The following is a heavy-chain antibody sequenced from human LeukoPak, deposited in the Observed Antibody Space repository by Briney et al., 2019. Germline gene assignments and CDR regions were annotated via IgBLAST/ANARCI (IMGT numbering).Heavy chain of an antibody. D-gene: IGHD1-26*01. V-gene: IGHV3-21*01. CDR1: GFTFSNYN. CDR2: ITSSGTYT. CDR3: ARDPYSGNYVTYYYYYMDV. Sequence: PGGSLRLSCADSGFTFSNYNMNWVRQAPGKAMEWVSSITSSGTYTFYADSVKGRFTISRDNAKNSLYLQMDSLGPEDTAVYYCARDPYSGNYVTYYYYYMDVWGKGTTVTISS. J-gene: IGHJ6*03.